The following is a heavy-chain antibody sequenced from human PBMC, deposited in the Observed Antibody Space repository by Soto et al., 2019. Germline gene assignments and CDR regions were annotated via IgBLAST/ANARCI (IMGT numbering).Heavy chain of an antibody. CDR3: ATEGLWNSGSSVVGL. Sequence: QVQLVQSGAEVKKPGASVKVSCKVSGYTLTELSMHWVRQAPGKGLEWMGGFDPEDGETIYAQKFQGRVTMTEDTSXATAYMERGSLGSEDTAVYYCATEGLWNSGSSVVGLWGQGTLVTVSS. J-gene: IGHJ4*02. CDR2: FDPEDGET. V-gene: IGHV1-24*01. CDR1: GYTLTELS. D-gene: IGHD1-26*01.